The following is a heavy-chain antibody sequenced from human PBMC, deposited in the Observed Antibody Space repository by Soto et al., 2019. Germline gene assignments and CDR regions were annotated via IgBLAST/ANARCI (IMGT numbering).Heavy chain of an antibody. Sequence: SETLSRTCSVSGDAMNTYFLSLIRQPAGKGLEWIGRVYITGRSNYNPSLERRVTMLVDTARKQVSLELRSVTAADTAVYYCARVSGPVVVPAAAATSPSFGLDLWGQGNTVTVS. V-gene: IGHV4-4*07. CDR1: GDAMNTYF. CDR2: VYITGRS. D-gene: IGHD2-2*01. CDR3: ARVSGPVVVPAAAATSPSFGLDL. J-gene: IGHJ6*02.